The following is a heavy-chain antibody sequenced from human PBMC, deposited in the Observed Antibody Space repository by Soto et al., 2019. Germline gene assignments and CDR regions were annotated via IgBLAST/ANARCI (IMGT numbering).Heavy chain of an antibody. J-gene: IGHJ6*02. CDR2: VYSTGGT. D-gene: IGHD1-26*01. V-gene: IGHV4-59*08. CDR3: VRQGSGTLHGLGDV. CDR1: SGPSSSHN. Sequence: QVQLQQSGPGLVKPSETLSLTCSVSSGPSSSHNWGWIRQPPGRGLEWIGYVYSTGGTSYNPSLKRRVTLSAATSTTHISLTLTSVTAAATAVDYCVRQGSGTLHGLGDVCGQGTTVRVSS.